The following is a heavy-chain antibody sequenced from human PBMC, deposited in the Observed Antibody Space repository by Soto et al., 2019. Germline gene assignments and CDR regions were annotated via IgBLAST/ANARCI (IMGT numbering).Heavy chain of an antibody. D-gene: IGHD4-4*01. J-gene: IGHJ6*02. Sequence: QVQLQESGPGLVKPSETLSLTCTVSGGSISSYYWSWIRQPPGKGLEWIGYIYYSGSTNYNPSLQSRVTISVDTTKNQLSLKLSSVTAADTAVYYCERVGAVTTGWSDDYGMDVWGQWTTVTVSS. V-gene: IGHV4-59*01. CDR3: ERVGAVTTGWSDDYGMDV. CDR1: GGSISSYY. CDR2: IYYSGST.